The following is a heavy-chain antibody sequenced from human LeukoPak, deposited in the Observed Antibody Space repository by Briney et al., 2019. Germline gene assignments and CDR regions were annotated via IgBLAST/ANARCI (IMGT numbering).Heavy chain of an antibody. CDR2: IYSGGST. V-gene: IGHV3-53*01. CDR3: ARVATRYYYGMDV. CDR1: GFTVSSNY. Sequence: GGSLRLSCAASGFTVSSNYMSWVRQAPGKGLEWVSVIYSGGSTYYADSMKGRFTISRDNSKNTLYLQMNSLRAEDTAVYYCARVATRYYYGMDVWVQGTTVTVSS. J-gene: IGHJ6*02.